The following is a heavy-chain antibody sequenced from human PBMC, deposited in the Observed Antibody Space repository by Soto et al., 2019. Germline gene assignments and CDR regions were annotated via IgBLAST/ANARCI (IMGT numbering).Heavy chain of an antibody. CDR2: IIPMFGTP. CDR3: AGNGGAGMDF. CDR1: GDSFTSYP. Sequence: QVQLVQSGAEVKKPGSSVKVSCNASGDSFTSYPISWVRQAPGQGLEWMGGIIPMFGTPNYAQKFQGSLTIPADKSTRTAYMVLSGLRSEDTAVYYGAGNGGAGMDFWGQGTLVTVSS. D-gene: IGHD2-8*01. J-gene: IGHJ4*02. V-gene: IGHV1-69*06.